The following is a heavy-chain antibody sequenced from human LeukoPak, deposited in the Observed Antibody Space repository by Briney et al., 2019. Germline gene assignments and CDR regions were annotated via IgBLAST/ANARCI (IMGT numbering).Heavy chain of an antibody. CDR3: VRELSVAGSFLDY. J-gene: IGHJ4*02. CDR1: GFTFSRYW. Sequence: GGAPRLSRAAPGFTFSRYWMHWVRPAPGKGLVWVSCFNSDGSITTYADSVKGRFTISIDNAKNTVYLQMNSLRAEDTAMYYCVRELSVAGSFLDYWGQGTLVTVSS. V-gene: IGHV3-74*01. CDR2: FNSDGSIT. D-gene: IGHD6-19*01.